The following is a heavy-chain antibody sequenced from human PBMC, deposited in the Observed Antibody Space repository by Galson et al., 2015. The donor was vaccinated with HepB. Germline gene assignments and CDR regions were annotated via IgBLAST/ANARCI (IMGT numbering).Heavy chain of an antibody. D-gene: IGHD2-21*02. CDR1: GFTFSTYA. CDR2: ISGDGGST. V-gene: IGHV3-23*01. Sequence: SLRLSCAASGFTFSTYAMSWVRQAPGKGLEWVSIISGDGGSTIYADSVRGRFTISRDKSMNTVYLQMNSLRADDTAVYYRAKGRGAYCDGDCSSRILDFWGQGTLVTVSS. J-gene: IGHJ4*02. CDR3: AKGRGAYCDGDCSSRILDF.